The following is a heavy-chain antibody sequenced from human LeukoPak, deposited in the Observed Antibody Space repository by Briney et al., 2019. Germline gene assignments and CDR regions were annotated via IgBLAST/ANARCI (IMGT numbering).Heavy chain of an antibody. V-gene: IGHV4-59*01. CDR1: GGSISSYY. CDR2: IYYSGST. CDR3: ARAETYYYDSSGAFDI. J-gene: IGHJ3*02. D-gene: IGHD3-22*01. Sequence: SETLSLTCTVSGGSISSYYWSWIRQPPGKGLEWIGYIYYSGSTNYNPSLKSRVTISVDTSKNQFSLKLSSVTAADTAVYYCARAETYYYDSSGAFDIWGQGTMVIVSS.